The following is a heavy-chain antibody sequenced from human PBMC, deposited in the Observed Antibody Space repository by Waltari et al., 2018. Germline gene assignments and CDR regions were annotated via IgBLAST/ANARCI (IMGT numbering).Heavy chain of an antibody. Sequence: QVQLVESGGGVVQPGRSLRLSCAASGFTFSSYGMHWVRQAPGRGLEWVAVISYDGSNYNYAYTVKGRFTISKDNSKNTLYLQMDSPGAEDTAVYYCAKKNSFDYWGQGTLVTVSS. J-gene: IGHJ4*02. CDR1: GFTFSSYG. CDR2: ISYDGSNY. V-gene: IGHV3-30*18. CDR3: AKKNSFDY.